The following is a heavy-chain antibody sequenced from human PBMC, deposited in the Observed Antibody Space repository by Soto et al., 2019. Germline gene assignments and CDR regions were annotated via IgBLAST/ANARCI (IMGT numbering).Heavy chain of an antibody. CDR2: INHSGST. CDR3: ARDKITGLIDD. CDR1: GGSFSGYY. V-gene: IGHV4-34*01. J-gene: IGHJ4*02. D-gene: IGHD2-8*02. Sequence: SETLSLTCAVYGGSFSGYYWTWIRQPPGTGLEWIGEINHSGSTNYNPSLKSRVTMSVDTSKNQFSLKLTSVTAADTAVYYCARDKITGLIDDWGQGTLVTVSS.